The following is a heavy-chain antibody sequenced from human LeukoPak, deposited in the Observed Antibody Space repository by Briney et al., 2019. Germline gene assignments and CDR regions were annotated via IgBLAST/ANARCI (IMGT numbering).Heavy chain of an antibody. Sequence: GGSLRLSCAASGFTFSSYAMSWVRQAPGKGLEWVSAISGSGGSTYYADSVKGRFTISRDNSKNTLYLQMNSLRAEDTAVYYCAKDKGSSSWYGVYYYYYMDVWGKGTTVTVSS. CDR2: ISGSGGST. D-gene: IGHD6-13*01. V-gene: IGHV3-23*01. J-gene: IGHJ6*03. CDR3: AKDKGSSSWYGVYYYYYMDV. CDR1: GFTFSSYA.